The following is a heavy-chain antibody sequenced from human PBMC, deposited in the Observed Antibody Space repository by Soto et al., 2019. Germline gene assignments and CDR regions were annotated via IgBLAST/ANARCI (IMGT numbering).Heavy chain of an antibody. V-gene: IGHV3-53*01. CDR1: GLTVSSSY. Sequence: HPGGPMRIPCSDCGLTVSSSYMRWVRQAPGKGLQWVSVIYSAGSTYYANSVKGRFTISRDISSNMVYLQMGSLTDEDTAVYYCARAREAEYSSAIFFEIWGQGALVTVSS. D-gene: IGHD3-9*01. CDR2: IYSAGST. CDR3: ARAREAEYSSAIFFEI. J-gene: IGHJ4*02.